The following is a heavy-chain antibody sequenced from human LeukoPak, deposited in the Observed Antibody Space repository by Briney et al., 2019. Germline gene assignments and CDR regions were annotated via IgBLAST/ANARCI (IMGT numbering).Heavy chain of an antibody. CDR3: ARLLTTVVSFWYFDL. J-gene: IGHJ2*01. D-gene: IGHD4-23*01. CDR1: GGSISSSSYY. Sequence: SSETLSLTCTVSGGSISSSSYYWGWIRQPPGKGLEWIGSIYYSGSTYYNPSLKSRVTISVDTSKNQFSLKLSSVTAADTAVYYRARLLTTVVSFWYFDLWGRGTLVTVSS. CDR2: IYYSGST. V-gene: IGHV4-39*01.